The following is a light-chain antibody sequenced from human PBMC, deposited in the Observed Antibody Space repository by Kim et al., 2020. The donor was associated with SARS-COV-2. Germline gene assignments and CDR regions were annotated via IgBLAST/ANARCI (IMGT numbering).Light chain of an antibody. CDR3: QQSYSSPMYT. J-gene: IGKJ2*01. CDR1: HNINRY. CDR2: EAA. V-gene: IGKV1-39*01. Sequence: ASIGDRVTITCRASHNINRYLNWYHQKPGKAPNILLYEAASLQSGVPLRFSGAGSGTDFTLIISNLQPEDFATYYCQQSYSSPMYTFGQGTKLEIK.